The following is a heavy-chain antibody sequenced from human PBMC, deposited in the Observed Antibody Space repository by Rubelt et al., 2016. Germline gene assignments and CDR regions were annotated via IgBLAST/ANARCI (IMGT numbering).Heavy chain of an antibody. Sequence: VQLVESGGGLIQPGGSLRLSCAASGFTFSSYDMHWVRQAPGKGLEWVAVISYDGGNKYYADSVKGRFTISRDNSKNTLYLQMNSLRAEDTAVYFCAKRSNSWHYFDYWGRGTLVTVSS. CDR3: AKRSNSWHYFDY. D-gene: IGHD6-13*01. CDR2: ISYDGGNK. J-gene: IGHJ4*02. V-gene: IGHV3-30*18. CDR1: GFTFSSYD.